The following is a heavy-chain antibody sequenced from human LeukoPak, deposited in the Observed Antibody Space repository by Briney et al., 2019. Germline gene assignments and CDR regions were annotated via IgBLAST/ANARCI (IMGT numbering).Heavy chain of an antibody. J-gene: IGHJ4*02. D-gene: IGHD1-26*01. Sequence: GGSLRLSCAASGFTCSTFEMNWVRQAPGKLLEWISYINSGGDTIYYADSVKGRFTVSRDNAKNSLYLQMNSLRAEDTAVYYCASLWELHYWGQGTLVTVSS. CDR3: ASLWELHY. CDR2: INSGGDTI. CDR1: GFTCSTFE. V-gene: IGHV3-48*03.